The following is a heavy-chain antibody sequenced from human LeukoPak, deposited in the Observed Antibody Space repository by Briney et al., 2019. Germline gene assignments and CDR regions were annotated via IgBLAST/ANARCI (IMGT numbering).Heavy chain of an antibody. CDR1: GDSITSYY. Sequence: SETLSLTCTVSGDSITSYYWSWIRQPPGKGLEWIGYIYDSGSSNYNPSLKSRVTISVDTSKNQFSLKVSSVTAADTAVYYCARTIVGATKRTREVGFDYWGQGTLVTVSS. CDR3: ARTIVGATKRTREVGFDY. D-gene: IGHD1-26*01. V-gene: IGHV4-59*01. CDR2: IYDSGSS. J-gene: IGHJ4*02.